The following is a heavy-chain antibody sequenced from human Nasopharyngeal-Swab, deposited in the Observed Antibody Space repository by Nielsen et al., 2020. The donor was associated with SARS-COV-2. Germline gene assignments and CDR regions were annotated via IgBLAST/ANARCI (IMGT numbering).Heavy chain of an antibody. V-gene: IGHV4-30-4*01. D-gene: IGHD3-22*01. Sequence: PGKGLEWIGYIYYSGSTYYNPSLKSRVTISVDTSKNQFSLKLSPVTAADTAVYYCARAGRERVVITKFDYWGQGTLVTVSS. CDR3: ARAGRERVVITKFDY. J-gene: IGHJ4*02. CDR2: IYYSGST.